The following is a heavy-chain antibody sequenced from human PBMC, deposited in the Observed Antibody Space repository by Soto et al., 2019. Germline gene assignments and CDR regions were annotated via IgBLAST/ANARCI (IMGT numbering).Heavy chain of an antibody. CDR2: ISANNGNT. CDR3: ARDGYFDH. CDR1: GYTFTSYG. Sequence: QVQLVQSGAELKKPGDSVRVSCKASGYTFTSYGIGWVRQAPGQGLEWMGWISANNGNTKYAQKLQGRVTMTTDASTSTAYMELRSLRSDDAAVYYCARDGYFDHWGQGTLVTVSS. V-gene: IGHV1-18*01. J-gene: IGHJ4*02.